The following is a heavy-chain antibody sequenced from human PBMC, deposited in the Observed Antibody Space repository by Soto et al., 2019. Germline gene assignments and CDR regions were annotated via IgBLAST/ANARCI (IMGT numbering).Heavy chain of an antibody. CDR2: IYYSGST. Sequence: PSETLSLTCTVSGGSISSYYWSWIRQPPGKGLEWIGYIYYSGSTNYNPSLKSRVTISVDTSKNQFSLKLSSVTAADTAVYYCARVSSSGYCSGGSCYSMANWFDPWGQGTLVTVSS. D-gene: IGHD2-15*01. CDR3: ARVSSSGYCSGGSCYSMANWFDP. J-gene: IGHJ5*02. CDR1: GGSISSYY. V-gene: IGHV4-59*01.